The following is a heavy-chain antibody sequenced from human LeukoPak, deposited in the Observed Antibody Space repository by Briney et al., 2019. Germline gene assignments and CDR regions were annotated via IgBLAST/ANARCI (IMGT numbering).Heavy chain of an antibody. CDR3: ARVPDYGDYVGSFDH. D-gene: IGHD4-17*01. CDR1: GGSISSGGYY. J-gene: IGHJ4*02. V-gene: IGHV4-31*03. CDR2: IYYSGST. Sequence: SETLSLTCTVSGGSISSGGYYWSWIRQHPGKGLEWIGYIYYSGSTYYNPSLKSRVTISVDTSKNQFSLKLSSVTAADTAVYYCARVPDYGDYVGSFDHWGQGTLVTVSS.